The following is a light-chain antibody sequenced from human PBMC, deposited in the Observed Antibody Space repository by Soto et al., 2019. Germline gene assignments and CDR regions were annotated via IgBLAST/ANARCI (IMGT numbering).Light chain of an antibody. CDR1: QSISSY. CDR2: AAS. Sequence: DIQMTQSPSSLSASVGDRVTITCRASQSISSYLNWYQQKPGKAPKLLIYAASSLQSGVPSRFSGSGSGTDFTLTISSLQPEDFATYYCKQSYSTLTCGQGTRREIK. V-gene: IGKV1-39*01. J-gene: IGKJ5*01. CDR3: KQSYSTLT.